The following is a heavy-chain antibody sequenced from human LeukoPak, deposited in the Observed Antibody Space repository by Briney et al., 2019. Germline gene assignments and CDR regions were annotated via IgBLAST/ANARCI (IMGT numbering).Heavy chain of an antibody. J-gene: IGHJ5*02. CDR1: GFPFSSYS. CDR3: ATKYCSGGSCYSDWFDP. CDR2: IRTDSGII. Sequence: GGSLRLSCVASGFPFSSYSMIWARQAREKGLEWLSYIRTDSGIIDYAASVKGRFTISRDNAKNTLYLQMNSLRAEDTAVYYCATKYCSGGSCYSDWFDPWGQGTLVTVSS. D-gene: IGHD2-15*01. V-gene: IGHV3-48*04.